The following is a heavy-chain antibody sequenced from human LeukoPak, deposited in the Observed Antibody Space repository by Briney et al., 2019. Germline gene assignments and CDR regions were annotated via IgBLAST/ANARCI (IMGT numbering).Heavy chain of an antibody. CDR1: GFTVSSNY. V-gene: IGHV3-66*01. J-gene: IGHJ4*02. Sequence: GGSLRLSCAASGFTVSSNYMSWVREAPGKGLEWVSVIYSGASTYYADSVKGRFTISRDNSKNTLYLQMNSLRAEDTAVYYCARDGGPTYYFGSGSPSWGQGTLVAVSS. CDR2: IYSGAST. D-gene: IGHD3-10*01. CDR3: ARDGGPTYYFGSGSPS.